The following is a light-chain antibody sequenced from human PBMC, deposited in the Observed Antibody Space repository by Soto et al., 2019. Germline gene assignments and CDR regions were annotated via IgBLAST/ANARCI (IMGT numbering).Light chain of an antibody. CDR3: AAWDDSLSVGV. J-gene: IGLJ1*01. V-gene: IGLV1-47*01. Sequence: QSVLTQPPSASGTPGQRVTISCSGSSSNIGSNYVYWYQQLPGTAPKLPIYRNNQRPSGVPDRFSGSKSGTSASLAISGLRSEDEADYYCAAWDDSLSVGVFGTGTKVTVL. CDR1: SSNIGSNY. CDR2: RNN.